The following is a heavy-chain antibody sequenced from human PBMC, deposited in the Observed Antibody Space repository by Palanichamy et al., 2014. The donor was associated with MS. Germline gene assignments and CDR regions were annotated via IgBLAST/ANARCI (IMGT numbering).Heavy chain of an antibody. J-gene: IGHJ3*02. CDR2: ISYDGRQT. Sequence: QEQLVDSGGGVVQPGGSLRLSCAASGFTFSDNAIHWVRQAPGKWLEWVAVISYDGRQTYYPDSVKGQFTISRDNAKNMVYLQMNGLRTDDTAIYYCAREGRWTTDDAFDIWGQGTMVTVSS. CDR3: AREGRWTTDDAFDI. CDR1: GFTFSDNA. D-gene: IGHD1-1*01. V-gene: IGHV3-30*04.